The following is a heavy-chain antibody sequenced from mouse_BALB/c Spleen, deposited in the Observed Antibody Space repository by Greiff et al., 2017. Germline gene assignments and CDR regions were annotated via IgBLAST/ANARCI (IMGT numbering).Heavy chain of an antibody. Sequence: QVQLQQPGAELVKPGASVKLSCKASGYTFTSYWMHWVKQRPGQGLEWIGEIDPSDSYTNYNQKFKGKATLTVDKSSSTAYMQLSSLTSEDSAVYYCARAYDGYSRYAMDYWGQGTSVTVSS. CDR2: IDPSDSYT. CDR3: ARAYDGYSRYAMDY. J-gene: IGHJ4*01. D-gene: IGHD2-3*01. CDR1: GYTFTSYW. V-gene: IGHV1-69*02.